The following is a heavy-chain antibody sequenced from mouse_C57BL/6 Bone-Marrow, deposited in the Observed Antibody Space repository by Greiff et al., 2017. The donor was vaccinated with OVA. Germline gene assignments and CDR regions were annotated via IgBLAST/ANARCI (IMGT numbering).Heavy chain of an antibody. CDR2: IDPENGDT. CDR3: TPLYYYGSSDY. D-gene: IGHD1-1*01. V-gene: IGHV14-4*01. CDR1: GFNIKDDY. J-gene: IGHJ2*01. Sequence: VQLKQSGAELVRPGASVKLSCTASGFNIKDDYMHWVKQRPEQGLEWIGWIDPENGDTEYASKFQGKATITADTSSNTAYLQLSSLTSEDTAVYYCTPLYYYGSSDYWGQGTTLTVSS.